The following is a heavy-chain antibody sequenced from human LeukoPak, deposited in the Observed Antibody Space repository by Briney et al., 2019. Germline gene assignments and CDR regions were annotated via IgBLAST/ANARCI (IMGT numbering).Heavy chain of an antibody. CDR2: IYYSGST. D-gene: IGHD3-22*01. Sequence: SQTLSLTCTVSGGSISSGGYYWSWIRQHPGKGLEWIGYIYYSGSTYYNPSLKSRVTISVDTSKNQFSLRLSSVTAADTAVYYCARDASSGINWFDPWGQGTLVTVSS. V-gene: IGHV4-31*03. CDR3: ARDASSGINWFDP. J-gene: IGHJ5*02. CDR1: GGSISSGGYY.